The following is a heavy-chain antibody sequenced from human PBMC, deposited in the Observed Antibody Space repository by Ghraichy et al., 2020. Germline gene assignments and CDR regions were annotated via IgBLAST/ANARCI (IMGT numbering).Heavy chain of an antibody. CDR2: INPETGDT. D-gene: IGHD6-6*01. CDR3: ARAASSSSDFDY. Sequence: ASVKVSCKDSGYTFFGYYINWLRQAPGQGLEWMGRINPETGDTIYAQRFQGGVTMTRDTSITTAYMEMRSLTSDDTAVYFCARAASSSSDFDYWGQGTLVTVSS. J-gene: IGHJ4*02. CDR1: GYTFFGYY. V-gene: IGHV1-2*06.